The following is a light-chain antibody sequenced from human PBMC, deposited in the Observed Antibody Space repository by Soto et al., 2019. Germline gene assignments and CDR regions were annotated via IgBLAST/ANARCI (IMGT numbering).Light chain of an antibody. V-gene: IGLV1-40*01. J-gene: IGLJ1*01. CDR1: SSNIGPGFD. Sequence: QSVLTQPPSVSGAPGQTVAISCTGTSSNIGPGFDVHWYQQVPGTAPKLVLYGNTIRPSGVPDRFSGSRSGSSASLVITGLRAEDAADYYCQSYDSRLTGSVFGTGTKVTVL. CDR3: QSYDSRLTGSV. CDR2: GNT.